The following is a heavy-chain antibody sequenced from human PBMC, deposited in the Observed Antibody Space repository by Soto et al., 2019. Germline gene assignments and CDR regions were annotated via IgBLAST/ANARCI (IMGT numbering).Heavy chain of an antibody. CDR3: ARDLWGYCGTDCYPLDV. CDR2: MYNTGST. Sequence: QVQLQESGPGLVKPSETLSITCTVSGGSISRYYWSWIRQPPGKGLEWIGYMYNTGSTVYNPPFKSRVTISVDTSKNQFSLKLNSVTAADTAVYYCARDLWGYCGTDCYPLDVWGQGTTVTVSS. D-gene: IGHD2-21*02. CDR1: GGSISRYY. J-gene: IGHJ6*02. V-gene: IGHV4-59*01.